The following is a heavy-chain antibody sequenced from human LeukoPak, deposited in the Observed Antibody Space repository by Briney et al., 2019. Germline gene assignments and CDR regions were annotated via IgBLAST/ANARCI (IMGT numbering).Heavy chain of an antibody. V-gene: IGHV3-21*01. CDR3: ASTRLYCSGGSCYLFDY. CDR1: GFTFASYG. D-gene: IGHD2-15*01. J-gene: IGHJ4*02. CDR2: ISSSSSYI. Sequence: PGGSLRLSCAASGFTFASYGMSWVRQAPGKGLEWVSSISSSSSYIYYADSVKGRFTISRDNAKNSLYLQMNSLRAEDTAVYYCASTRLYCSGGSCYLFDYWGQGTLVTVSS.